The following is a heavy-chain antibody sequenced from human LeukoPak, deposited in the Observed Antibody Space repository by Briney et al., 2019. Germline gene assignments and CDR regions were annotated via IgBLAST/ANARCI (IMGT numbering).Heavy chain of an antibody. J-gene: IGHJ4*02. CDR3: ARRYYYDSSGYSSHYYFDY. CDR2: IYHSGST. CDR1: GGSISSSNW. V-gene: IGHV4-4*02. D-gene: IGHD3-22*01. Sequence: SGTLSLTCAVSGGSISSSNWWSWVRQPPGKGLEWTGEIYHSGSTNYNPSLKSRVTISVDTSKNQFSLKLSSVTAADTAVYYCARRYYYDSSGYSSHYYFDYWGQGTLVTVSS.